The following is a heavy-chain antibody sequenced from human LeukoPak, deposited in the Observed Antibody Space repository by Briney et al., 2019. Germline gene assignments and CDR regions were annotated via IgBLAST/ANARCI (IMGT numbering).Heavy chain of an antibody. Sequence: GWSLRLSRPVSGWTLDHYGMSWVGQAPGKGLAGVSGINWDGESTGYGDSVQGRFIISRDNVENALYLQMNGLRAEDTAVYYCARGLGASWYSLAYWGRGTPVTVSS. D-gene: IGHD6-13*01. CDR2: INWDGEST. CDR1: GWTLDHYG. CDR3: ARGLGASWYSLAY. J-gene: IGHJ4*01. V-gene: IGHV3-20*04.